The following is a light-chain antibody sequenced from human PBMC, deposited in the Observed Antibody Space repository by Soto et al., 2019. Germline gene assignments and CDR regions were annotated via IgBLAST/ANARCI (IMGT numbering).Light chain of an antibody. CDR3: MQAKYIPYT. CDR1: QSLVHSDGNTL. J-gene: IGKJ2*01. V-gene: IGKV2-24*01. CDR2: KIT. Sequence: DIVMTQTPLSSPVTLGQPASISCRSSQSLVHSDGNTLLSWLQQRPGQPPRLLIYKITTRFSEVTERLTGSRAGTDFTLKSSRAEPEDAGVYYCMQAKYIPYTFGHGTKLVIK.